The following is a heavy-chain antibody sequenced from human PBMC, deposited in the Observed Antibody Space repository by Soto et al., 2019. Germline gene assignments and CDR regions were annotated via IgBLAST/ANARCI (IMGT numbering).Heavy chain of an antibody. D-gene: IGHD2-2*01. Sequence: SVKVSCKASGGTFSSYAISWVRQAPGQGLEWMGGIIPIFGTANYAQKFQGRVTITADESTSTAYMELSSLRSEDTAVYYCANPSYCRSTSCRGYYYYGMDVWGQGTTVTVSS. J-gene: IGHJ6*02. CDR3: ANPSYCRSTSCRGYYYYGMDV. CDR1: GGTFSSYA. CDR2: IIPIFGTA. V-gene: IGHV1-69*13.